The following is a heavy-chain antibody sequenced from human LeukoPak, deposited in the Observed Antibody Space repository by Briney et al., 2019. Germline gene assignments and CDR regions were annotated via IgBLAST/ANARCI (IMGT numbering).Heavy chain of an antibody. CDR3: AREPTLPGIVAAGRWAFDI. Sequence: SETLSLTCAVYGGSFSGYYWSWIRQPPGKGLEWLGEINHSGSTYYNPSLKSRVAISVDTSKNQFSLKLSSVTAADTAVYYCAREPTLPGIVAAGRWAFDIWGQGTMVTVSS. D-gene: IGHD6-13*01. CDR1: GGSFSGYY. CDR2: INHSGST. V-gene: IGHV4-34*01. J-gene: IGHJ3*02.